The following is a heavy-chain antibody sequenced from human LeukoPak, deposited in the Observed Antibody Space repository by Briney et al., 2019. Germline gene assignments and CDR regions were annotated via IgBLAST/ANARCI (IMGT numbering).Heavy chain of an antibody. V-gene: IGHV3-53*01. CDR2: IYSAGNT. CDR1: AFTVSGNY. CDR3: ARDRSIGRSTLYYFDY. J-gene: IGHJ4*02. D-gene: IGHD2-15*01. Sequence: PGGSLRLSCAASAFTVSGNYMSWVRQAPGKGLEWVSAIYSAGNTYYADSVKGRFTISRDNSKNTLYLQMNSLRAEDTAVYYCARDRSIGRSTLYYFDYWGQGTLVTVSS.